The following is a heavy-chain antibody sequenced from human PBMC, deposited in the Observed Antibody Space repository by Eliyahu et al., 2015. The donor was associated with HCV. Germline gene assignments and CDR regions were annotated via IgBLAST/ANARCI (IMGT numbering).Heavy chain of an antibody. CDR1: GYSFTRYW. CDR2: IYPKDPDS. J-gene: IGHJ6*02. D-gene: IGHD2-15*01. V-gene: IGHV5-51*01. CDR3: ARQGCSGGSCYSGKGFYYYGMDV. Sequence: EVQLVQSGAEVKKPGESLKISCKGSGYSFTRYWIGWVRQMPGKGLEWMGIIYPKDPDSRYSPSFQGQVTISADKSISTAYLQRSSLKASDTAMYYCARQGCSGGSCYSGKGFYYYGMDVWGQGTTVTVSS.